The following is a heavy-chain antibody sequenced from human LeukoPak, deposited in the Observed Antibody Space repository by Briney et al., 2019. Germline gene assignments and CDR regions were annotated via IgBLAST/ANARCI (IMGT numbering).Heavy chain of an antibody. CDR1: GFTFSSYG. V-gene: IGHV3-7*01. J-gene: IGHJ3*02. CDR3: ARGNSSSWYRAFDI. Sequence: GGSLRLSCAASGFTFSSYGMHWVRQAPGKGLEWVAKIKQDGSERYYVDSVKGRFTISRDNAKNSLYLQMNSLRAEDTAVYYCARGNSSSWYRAFDIWGQGTMVTVSS. CDR2: IKQDGSER. D-gene: IGHD6-13*01.